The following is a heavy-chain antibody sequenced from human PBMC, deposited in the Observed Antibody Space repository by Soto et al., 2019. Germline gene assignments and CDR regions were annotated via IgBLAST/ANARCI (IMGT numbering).Heavy chain of an antibody. Sequence: GASVKASCKASGYTFTSYDINWVRQATGQVFEWLGWMIPNSRNTGYAQKFQGRVTMTRNTSINTAYIELRNLRAEDTAVYYGARGGIIAVPCFDPWGQVTLLTVAS. CDR2: MIPNSRNT. CDR3: ARGGIIAVPCFDP. D-gene: IGHD6-19*01. V-gene: IGHV1-8*01. CDR1: GYTFTSYD. J-gene: IGHJ5*02.